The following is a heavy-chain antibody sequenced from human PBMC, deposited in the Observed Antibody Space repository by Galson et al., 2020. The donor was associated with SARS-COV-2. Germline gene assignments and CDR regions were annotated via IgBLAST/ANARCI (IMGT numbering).Heavy chain of an antibody. CDR3: AKETADYDSSNFDF. Sequence: GESLKISCAASGFTFRNYAMHWVRQAPGKGLEWLAIISYDENYEYADSVKGRFTISRDNSKTTLYLQMNSLRAEDTALYFCAKETADYDSSNFDFWGQGTLVTVSS. D-gene: IGHD3-22*01. CDR1: GFTFRNYA. V-gene: IGHV3-30-3*01. J-gene: IGHJ4*02. CDR2: ISYDENYE.